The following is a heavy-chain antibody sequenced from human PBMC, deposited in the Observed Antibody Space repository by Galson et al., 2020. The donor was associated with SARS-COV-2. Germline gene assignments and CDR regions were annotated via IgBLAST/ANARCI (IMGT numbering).Heavy chain of an antibody. D-gene: IGHD2-15*01. CDR1: GGSISSSSYY. J-gene: IGHJ5*02. CDR3: ARHRIYCSGGCCYSGWFDP. V-gene: IGHV4-39*01. Sequence: ETSETLSLTCTVSGGSISSSSYYWGWIRQPPGKGLEWIGSIYYSGSTYYNMSLKSRVTISVDTSKNQFSLKLSSVTAADTAVYYCARHRIYCSGGCCYSGWFDPWGQGTLVTVSS. CDR2: IYYSGST.